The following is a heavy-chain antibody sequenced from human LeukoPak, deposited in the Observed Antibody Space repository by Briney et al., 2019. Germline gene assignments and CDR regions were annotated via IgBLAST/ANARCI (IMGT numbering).Heavy chain of an antibody. Sequence: GESLKLSCAASGFTFSDSAMHWVRQASGKGLEWVGRIRSKANSYATAYGASAKGRFTISRDESKNTAYLQMNSLKTEDTAVYFCTRRAGGCSSSSCYDYWGQGILVTVSS. D-gene: IGHD2-2*01. V-gene: IGHV3-73*01. J-gene: IGHJ4*02. CDR3: TRRAGGCSSSSCYDY. CDR2: IRSKANSYAT. CDR1: GFTFSDSA.